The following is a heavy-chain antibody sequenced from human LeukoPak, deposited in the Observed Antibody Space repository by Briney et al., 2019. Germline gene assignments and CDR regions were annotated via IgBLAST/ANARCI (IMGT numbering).Heavy chain of an antibody. CDR1: GFTFSSYA. V-gene: IGHV1-69*05. CDR3: ASASPREYERDY. D-gene: IGHD3-10*01. Sequence: PGGSLRLSCAASGFTFSSYAISWVRQAPGQGLEWMGRIIPIFGTANYAQKFQGRVTITTDESTSTAYKELSSLRSEDTAVYYCASASPREYERDYWGQGTLVTVSS. CDR2: IIPIFGTA. J-gene: IGHJ4*02.